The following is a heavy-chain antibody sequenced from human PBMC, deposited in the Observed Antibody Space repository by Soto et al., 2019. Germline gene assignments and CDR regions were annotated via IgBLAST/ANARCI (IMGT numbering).Heavy chain of an antibody. CDR2: ISESGGST. V-gene: IGHV3-23*01. J-gene: IGHJ4*02. D-gene: IGHD6-13*01. CDR1: GFSFSDYA. Sequence: GGSLRLSCAASGFSFSDYAMSWVRQAPGKGLEWVSVISESGGSTHYADSVRGRFTVSRDNSKNSLSLRMNSLRDEDTAVYFCAKRSPYSSGWYSPIFDYWGQGALVTVFS. CDR3: AKRSPYSSGWYSPIFDY.